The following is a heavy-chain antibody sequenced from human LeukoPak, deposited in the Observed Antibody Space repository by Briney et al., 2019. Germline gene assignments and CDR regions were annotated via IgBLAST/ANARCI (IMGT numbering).Heavy chain of an antibody. CDR1: GYTFTSYD. D-gene: IGHD3-10*01. CDR3: ATRTEVNGMDV. V-gene: IGHV1-8*01. J-gene: IGHJ6*02. Sequence: ASLRVSCKASGYTFTSYDINWGRPATGQGLEWMGWMNANSGNTGYAQKFQGRVTMTRNTSISTAYMELSSLRSGDTAVYYCATRTEVNGMDVWGQGTTVTVSS. CDR2: MNANSGNT.